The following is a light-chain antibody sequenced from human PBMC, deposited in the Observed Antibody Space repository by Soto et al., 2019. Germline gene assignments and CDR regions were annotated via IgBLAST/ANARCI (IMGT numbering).Light chain of an antibody. J-gene: IGLJ1*01. CDR2: DVS. V-gene: IGLV2-11*01. Sequence: QSALTQPRSVSGSPGQSVTISCTGTSSDVGGYNYVSWYQQHPGKAPKLMIYDVSKRPSEVPDRFSGSKSGNTDSLTISGLQAEDEADYYCCSYAGSYVFGTGTKLTVL. CDR1: SSDVGGYNY. CDR3: CSYAGSYV.